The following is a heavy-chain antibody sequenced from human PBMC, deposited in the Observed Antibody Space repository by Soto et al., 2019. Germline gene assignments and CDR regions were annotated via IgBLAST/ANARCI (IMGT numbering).Heavy chain of an antibody. J-gene: IGHJ6*02. Sequence: ASVKVSCKASGGTFSSYAISWVRQAPGQGLEWMGGIIPIFGTANYAQKFQGRVTITADESTSTAYMELSSLSSEGTAVYYCARDLGGAAHRVYYYGMDVWGQGTTVTVSS. D-gene: IGHD6-6*01. CDR1: GGTFSSYA. CDR3: ARDLGGAAHRVYYYGMDV. V-gene: IGHV1-69*13. CDR2: IIPIFGTA.